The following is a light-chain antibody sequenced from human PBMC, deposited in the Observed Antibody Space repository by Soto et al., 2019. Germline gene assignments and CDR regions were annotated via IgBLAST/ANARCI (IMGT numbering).Light chain of an antibody. V-gene: IGLV2-14*03. J-gene: IGLJ1*01. Sequence: SVLPQPAPVSWSPGQSITISCRDHSSDIGAYDYVSWYQQHPGRAPKLIIYEVSHRFSGLSYRFSGSKSGNTASLTISGLQAEDEGDYYCTSFAPGRIYVFGSGNKVPVL. CDR3: TSFAPGRIYV. CDR1: SSDIGAYDY. CDR2: EVS.